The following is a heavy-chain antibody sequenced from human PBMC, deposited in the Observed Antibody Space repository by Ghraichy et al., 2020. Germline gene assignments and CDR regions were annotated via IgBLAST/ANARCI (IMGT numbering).Heavy chain of an antibody. CDR2: IYYSGST. V-gene: IGHV4-39*01. J-gene: IGHJ2*01. Sequence: SETLSLTCTVSGGSISSSSYYWGWIRQPPGKGLEWIGSIYYSGSTYYNPSLKSRVTISVDTSKNQFSLKLSSVTAADTAVYYCARPNYLIGGGLGWYFDLWGRGTLVTVSS. CDR3: ARPNYLIGGGLGWYFDL. D-gene: IGHD1-7*01. CDR1: GGSISSSSYY.